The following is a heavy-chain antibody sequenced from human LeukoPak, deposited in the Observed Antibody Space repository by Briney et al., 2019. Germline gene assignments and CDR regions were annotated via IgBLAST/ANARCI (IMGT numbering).Heavy chain of an antibody. J-gene: IGHJ4*02. CDR1: GFTFSSYA. V-gene: IGHV3-30-3*01. CDR2: ISYDGSND. Sequence: GSLRLSCAASGFTFSSYAIHWVRQAPGKGLEWVAVISYDGSNDYYTDSVKGRFTISRDNSKNTVYLLMNSLRAEDTAVYYCARDLKDCSTVSCSLWANNYFDSWGQGTLVTVSS. CDR3: ARDLKDCSTVSCSLWANNYFDS. D-gene: IGHD2-2*01.